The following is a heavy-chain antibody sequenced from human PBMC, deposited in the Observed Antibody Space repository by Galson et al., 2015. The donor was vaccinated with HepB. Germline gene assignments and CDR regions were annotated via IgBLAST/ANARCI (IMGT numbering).Heavy chain of an antibody. CDR1: GLTVNSNY. V-gene: IGHV3-53*01. CDR2: IYGGGTT. D-gene: IGHD4/OR15-4a*01. CDR3: ARGGAPLTIRPLDF. Sequence: SLRLSCAVSGLTVNSNYMSWVRQAPGKGLEWVSVIYGGGTTNYADSVKGRFTISRDASKNTLFLQMNSLRAEDTAVYYCARGGAPLTIRPLDFWGQGTLVTVSS. J-gene: IGHJ4*02.